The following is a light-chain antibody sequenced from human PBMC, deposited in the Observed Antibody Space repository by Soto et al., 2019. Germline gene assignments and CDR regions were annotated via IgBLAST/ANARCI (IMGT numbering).Light chain of an antibody. CDR2: QTS. CDR3: HQRQSWPRT. Sequence: EIVLTQSPATGSSFPGDRVTLSCRASQYINTRLAWYQHRPGQAPRLLIYQTSIRAAGIPARFSASGTGTDFTLTISDVQPEDFAVYYCHQRQSWPRTFGQGTKVDIK. J-gene: IGKJ1*01. V-gene: IGKV3-11*01. CDR1: QYINTR.